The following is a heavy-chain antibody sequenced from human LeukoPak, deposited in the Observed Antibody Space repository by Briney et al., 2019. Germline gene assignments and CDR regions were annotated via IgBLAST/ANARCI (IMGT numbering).Heavy chain of an antibody. Sequence: GGSLRLSCAASGLTFSKYSMTWVRQAPGKGLEWVSFIDTSSTTMYYTDSVKGRFTISRDNAKNSLYLQMNSLRAEDTAVYYCARPLSTGGGSGSYHAGYWGQGTLVTVSS. V-gene: IGHV3-48*04. J-gene: IGHJ4*02. D-gene: IGHD3-10*01. CDR3: ARPLSTGGGSGSYHAGY. CDR2: IDTSSTTM. CDR1: GLTFSKYS.